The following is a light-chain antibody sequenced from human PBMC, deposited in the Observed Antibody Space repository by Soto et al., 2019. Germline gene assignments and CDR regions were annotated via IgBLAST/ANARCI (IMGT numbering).Light chain of an antibody. CDR2: DVS. V-gene: IGLV2-11*01. CDR3: CSYAGRYNFWV. J-gene: IGLJ3*02. CDR1: NSDIGGYNY. Sequence: QSALTQPRSVSGSPGQSVTISCTGTNSDIGGYNYVSWYQQHPGKAPKVMIYDVSRRPSGVPDRFPGSKSGNTASLTISGLQAEDEADYYCCSYAGRYNFWVFGGGTKVTVL.